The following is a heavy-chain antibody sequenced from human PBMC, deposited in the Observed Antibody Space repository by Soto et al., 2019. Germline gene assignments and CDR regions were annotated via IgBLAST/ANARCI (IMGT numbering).Heavy chain of an antibody. V-gene: IGHV3-23*01. J-gene: IGHJ6*02. Sequence: GGSLRLSCAGSGFIFGHYAMTWVRQAPGKGLEWISAISGRGDSTYYADAVKGRFTISRDNSKNTLYLQMNILRFDDTAVYYCAKALDGIDDYFYAMGVWGQGTTVTVSS. D-gene: IGHD1-1*01. CDR3: AKALDGIDDYFYAMGV. CDR2: ISGRGDST. CDR1: GFIFGHYA.